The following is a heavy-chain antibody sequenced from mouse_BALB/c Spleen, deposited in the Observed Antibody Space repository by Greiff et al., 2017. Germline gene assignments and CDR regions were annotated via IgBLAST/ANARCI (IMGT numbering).Heavy chain of an antibody. J-gene: IGHJ2*01. CDR2: IDPETGGT. Sequence: QVHVKQSGAELVRPGASVTLSCKASGYTFTDYEMHWVKQTPVHGLEWIGAIDPETGGTAYNQKFKGKATLTADKSSSTAYMELRSLTSEDSAVYYCTRQLTTAFDYWGQGTTLTVSS. V-gene: IGHV1-15*01. D-gene: IGHD1-2*01. CDR3: TRQLTTAFDY. CDR1: GYTFTDYE.